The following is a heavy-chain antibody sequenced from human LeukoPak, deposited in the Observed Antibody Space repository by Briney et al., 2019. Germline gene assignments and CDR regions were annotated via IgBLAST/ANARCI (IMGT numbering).Heavy chain of an antibody. D-gene: IGHD2/OR15-2a*01. CDR3: TRWRSTSYFDY. J-gene: IGHJ4*02. V-gene: IGHV3-49*04. CDR2: IRSLGTT. Sequence: GGSLRLSCAASGFTFSSYAMTWVRQAPGKGLEWVSFIRSLGTTEYAASVKGRFTISRDDSKSIAYLQMDSLKTEDTAMYYCTRWRSTSYFDYWGQGTLVTVSS. CDR1: GFTFSSYA.